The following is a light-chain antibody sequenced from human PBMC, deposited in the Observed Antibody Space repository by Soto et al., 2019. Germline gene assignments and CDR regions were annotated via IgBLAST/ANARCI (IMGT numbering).Light chain of an antibody. CDR3: QQTRSGIT. CDR1: QTIDSY. CDR2: AAS. J-gene: IGKJ5*01. Sequence: DIQLTQSPPSLSATVGDRVTITCRASQTIDSYLNWFQQKPGMAPKLLIYAASKVQSGVPSRFRGSGSGTDFTLTIDTLQPDDFASYYCQQTRSGITFGQGTRLEI. V-gene: IGKV1-39*01.